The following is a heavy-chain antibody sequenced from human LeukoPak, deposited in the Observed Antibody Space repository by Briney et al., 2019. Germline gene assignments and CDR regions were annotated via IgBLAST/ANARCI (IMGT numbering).Heavy chain of an antibody. D-gene: IGHD2-15*01. CDR2: IKSKSDGGAI. V-gene: IGHV3-15*01. Sequence: GGSLRLSCVGSGFTFSDAWMSWVRQAPGKGLEWVGRIKSKSDGGAIDYAAPVKGRFTISRDDSRNTLYLQMNSLKTEDTAVYYCTTRRQDGWWGQGTLVTVS. CDR3: TTRRQDGW. J-gene: IGHJ4*02. CDR1: GFTFSDAW.